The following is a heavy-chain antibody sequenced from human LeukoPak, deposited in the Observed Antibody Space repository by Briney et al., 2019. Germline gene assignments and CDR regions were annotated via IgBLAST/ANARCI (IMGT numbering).Heavy chain of an antibody. J-gene: IGHJ3*02. Sequence: GASAKVSCKASGYTFTAHYMHWVRQAPGQGLEWMGRINPSSGDTEYGQRFQGRVTLTRDTSSSTANMELRRLRSDDTAVYYCARDPGYSYAFDIWGQGTVVIVSS. CDR2: INPSSGDT. CDR3: ARDPGYSYAFDI. D-gene: IGHD2-21*01. V-gene: IGHV1-2*06. CDR1: GYTFTAHY.